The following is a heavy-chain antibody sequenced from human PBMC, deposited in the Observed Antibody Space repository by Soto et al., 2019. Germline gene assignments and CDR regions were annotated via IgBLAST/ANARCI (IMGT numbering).Heavy chain of an antibody. CDR1: GFTFSSYD. Sequence: GGSLRLSCAASGFTFSSYDMHWVRQATGKGLEWVSAIGTAGDTYYPGSVRGRFTISRENAKNSLYLQMNSLRAGDTAVYYCTTVPLGIAVAGTDYFDYWGQGTLVTVSS. CDR3: TTVPLGIAVAGTDYFDY. J-gene: IGHJ4*02. V-gene: IGHV3-13*01. D-gene: IGHD6-19*01. CDR2: IGTAGDT.